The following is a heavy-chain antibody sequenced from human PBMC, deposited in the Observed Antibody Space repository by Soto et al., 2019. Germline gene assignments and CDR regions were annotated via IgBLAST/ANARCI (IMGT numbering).Heavy chain of an antibody. Sequence: QLQLQESGSGLVKPSQTLSLTCAVSGGSISSGGYSWSWIRQPPGKGLEWIGYIYHSGTTYYNPALKGPVTTSADRSKNRFSLKLSSVTAADTAVYYCARVPGPWGQGTLVTVSS. CDR1: GGSISSGGYS. J-gene: IGHJ5*02. V-gene: IGHV4-30-2*01. CDR2: IYHSGTT. CDR3: ARVPGP.